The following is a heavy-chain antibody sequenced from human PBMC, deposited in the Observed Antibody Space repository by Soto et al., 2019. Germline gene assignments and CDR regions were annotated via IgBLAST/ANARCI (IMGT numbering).Heavy chain of an antibody. CDR3: AGDPVAASGTAFDI. CDR2: IYYTENT. CDR1: GGAISSSHW. V-gene: IGHV4-4*02. D-gene: IGHD6-13*01. J-gene: IGHJ3*02. Sequence: QVQLQESGPGLVRPSGTLSLTCSVSGGAISSSHWWSWVRQPPGKALEWIAEIYYTENTNYNPPLKRRVTISVDKSKNQCSLNLISVTAADTAMYYCAGDPVAASGTAFDIWGQGTMVTVSS.